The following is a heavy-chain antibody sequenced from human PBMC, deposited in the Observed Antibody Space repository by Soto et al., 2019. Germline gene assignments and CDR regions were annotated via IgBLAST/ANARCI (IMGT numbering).Heavy chain of an antibody. CDR1: GFTFSSYA. CDR2: ISGSGGST. CDR3: AKVPTERVFWSAGPQGDFDY. J-gene: IGHJ4*02. D-gene: IGHD3-3*01. Sequence: EVQLLESGGGLVQPGGSLRLSCAASGFTFSSYAMSWVRQAPGKGLEWVSAISGSGGSTYYADSVKGRFTISRDNSKNTLYLQMNSPRGEDTAVYYCAKVPTERVFWSAGPQGDFDYWGQGTLVTVSS. V-gene: IGHV3-23*01.